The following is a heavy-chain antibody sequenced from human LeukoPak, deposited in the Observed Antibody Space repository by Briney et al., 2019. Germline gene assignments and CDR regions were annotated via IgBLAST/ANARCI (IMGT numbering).Heavy chain of an antibody. CDR2: LYADGSK. CDR3: ARLFDGSGYGAFDI. J-gene: IGHJ3*02. D-gene: IGHD3-3*01. V-gene: IGHV3-66*02. CDR1: RFTVSSNY. Sequence: GGSLRLSCAVSRFTVSSNYMGWVRQAPGKGLDWVSVLYADGSKYYPDSVKGRFTISRDNSQNTLYLQLDSLRAEDTAVYYCARLFDGSGYGAFDIWGQGTMVTVSS.